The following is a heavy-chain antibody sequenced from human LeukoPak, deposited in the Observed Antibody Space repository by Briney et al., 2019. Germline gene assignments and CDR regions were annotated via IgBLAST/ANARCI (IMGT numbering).Heavy chain of an antibody. CDR2: FDPEDGET. V-gene: IGHV1-24*01. Sequence: ASVRVSCTVSGYTLTELSMHWVRQAPGKGGEWMGGFDPEDGETIYAQKFQGRVTMTEDTSTDTAYMELSSLRSEDTAVYYCATDRHTVKDGMDVWGQGTTVTVSS. CDR1: GYTLTELS. CDR3: ATDRHTVKDGMDV. D-gene: IGHD4-17*01. J-gene: IGHJ6*02.